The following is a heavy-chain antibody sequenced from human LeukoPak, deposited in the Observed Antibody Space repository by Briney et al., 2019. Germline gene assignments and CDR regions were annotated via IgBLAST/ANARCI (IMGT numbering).Heavy chain of an antibody. CDR3: ARSRIAARRGGDY. CDR1: GFTFSSYS. CDR2: ISSSSSYI. J-gene: IGHJ4*02. Sequence: GGSLRLSCAASGFTFSSYSMNWVRQAPGKGLEWVSSISSSSSYIYYADSVKGRFTISRDNAKNSLYLQMNSLRAEDTAVYYCARSRIAARRGGDYWGQGTLVTVSS. D-gene: IGHD6-6*01. V-gene: IGHV3-21*01.